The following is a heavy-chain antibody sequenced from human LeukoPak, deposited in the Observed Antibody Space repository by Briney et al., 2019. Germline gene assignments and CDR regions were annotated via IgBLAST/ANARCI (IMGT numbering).Heavy chain of an antibody. D-gene: IGHD6-25*01. CDR1: GYIFTMYG. CDR3: ERYLIGWAPVYFSGPRDQ. V-gene: IGHV3-30*03. CDR2: ISTDGNNE. J-gene: IGHJ4*02. Sequence: GGSLTLSCIVSGYIFTMYGMHWVRQAPGKGLEWVAVISTDGNNEYYANSVKGRFTISRDNSKNTVYLQMTSLRTDDTAVYCGERYLIGWAPVYFSGPRDQWGQGTLVTVSS.